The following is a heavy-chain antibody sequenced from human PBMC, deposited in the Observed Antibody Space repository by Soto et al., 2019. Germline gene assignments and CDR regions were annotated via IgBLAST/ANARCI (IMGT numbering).Heavy chain of an antibody. V-gene: IGHV3-30*18. CDR3: AKVLRITMVRGVIYYYYGMDV. CDR2: ISYDGSNK. J-gene: IGHJ6*02. CDR1: GFTFSSYG. Sequence: GGSLRLSCAASGFTFSSYGMHWVRQAPGKGLEWVAVISYDGSNKYYADSVKGRFTISRDNSKNTLYLQMNSLRAEDTAVYYCAKVLRITMVRGVIYYYYGMDVWGQGTTVTVSS. D-gene: IGHD3-10*01.